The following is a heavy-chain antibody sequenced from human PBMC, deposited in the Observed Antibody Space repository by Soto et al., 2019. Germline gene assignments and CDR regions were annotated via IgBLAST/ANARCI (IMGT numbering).Heavy chain of an antibody. J-gene: IGHJ4*02. V-gene: IGHV4-39*01. Sequence: QLQLQESGPGLVKPSETLSLTCTVSGGSISSSSYYWGWIRQPPGKGLEWIGSIYYSGSTYYNPSLKSRVTISVDTSKNQFSLKLSSVTAADTAVYYCARQTLDIVATNGWLCEFDYWCQGTLVTVSS. CDR1: GGSISSSSYY. CDR3: ARQTLDIVATNGWLCEFDY. D-gene: IGHD5-12*01. CDR2: IYYSGST.